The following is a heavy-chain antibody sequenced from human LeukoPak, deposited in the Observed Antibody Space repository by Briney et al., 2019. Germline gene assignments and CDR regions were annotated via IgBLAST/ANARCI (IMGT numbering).Heavy chain of an antibody. Sequence: GGSLRLSCAASGFTFSSYGMHRVRQAPGKGLEWVAFIHFDGSTKYSGDSVKGRFTVSRDNSKNTLYLQMNSLRPEDTAVYYCAKDQCTRTSCDGYPGHWGQGTLVTVSS. CDR1: GFTFSSYG. D-gene: IGHD2-2*01. J-gene: IGHJ4*02. CDR2: IHFDGSTK. V-gene: IGHV3-30*02. CDR3: AKDQCTRTSCDGYPGH.